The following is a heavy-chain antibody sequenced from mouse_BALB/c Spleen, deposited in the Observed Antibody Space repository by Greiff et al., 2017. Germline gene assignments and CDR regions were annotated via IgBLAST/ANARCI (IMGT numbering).Heavy chain of an antibody. Sequence: DVQLVESGGGLVKPGGSLKLSCAASGFTFSSYAMSWVRQTPEKRLEWVATISSGGSYTYYPDSVKGRFTISRDNAKNTLYLQMSSLRSEDTAMYYCARRDSSGYLDYWGQGTTLTVSS. CDR2: ISSGGSYT. J-gene: IGHJ2*01. D-gene: IGHD3-2*01. CDR1: GFTFSSYA. V-gene: IGHV5-9-3*01. CDR3: ARRDSSGYLDY.